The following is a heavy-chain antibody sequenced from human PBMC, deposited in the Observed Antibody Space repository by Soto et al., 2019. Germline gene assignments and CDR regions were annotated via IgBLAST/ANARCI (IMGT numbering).Heavy chain of an antibody. Sequence: QVQLVQSGAEVKKPGSSVKVSCKASGGTFSSYTISWVRQAPGQGLEWMGRIIPILGIANYAQKFQGRVTITADKSTSTAYMELSSLRSEDTVVYYCARGEVGATSWFDPWGQGTLVTVSS. D-gene: IGHD1-26*01. V-gene: IGHV1-69*02. J-gene: IGHJ5*02. CDR2: IIPILGIA. CDR3: ARGEVGATSWFDP. CDR1: GGTFSSYT.